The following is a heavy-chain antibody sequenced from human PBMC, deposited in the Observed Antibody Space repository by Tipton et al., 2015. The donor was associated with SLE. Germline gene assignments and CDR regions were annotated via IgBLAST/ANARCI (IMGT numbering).Heavy chain of an antibody. CDR1: GFTFDDYG. V-gene: IGHV3-20*04. J-gene: IGHJ4*02. CDR2: INWNGGST. CDR3: ARVLEYYDFWSGYLH. Sequence: GSLRLSCAASGFTFDDYGMSWVRQAPGKGLEWVSGINWNGGSTGYADSVKGRFTISRDNAKNSLYLQMNSLRAEDTAWYYCARVLEYYDFWSGYLHWGQGTLVTVSS. D-gene: IGHD3-3*01.